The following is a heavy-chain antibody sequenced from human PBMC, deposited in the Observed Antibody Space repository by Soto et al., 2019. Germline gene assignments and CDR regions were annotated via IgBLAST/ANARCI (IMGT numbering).Heavy chain of an antibody. CDR3: ARRGYCTNGVCSYGMDF. J-gene: IGHJ6*02. CDR1: SASISSSSYT. Sequence: SETLSLTCTVSSASISSSSYTWGWIRQPPGKGLEWIGSIYYSGTTYYNPSLNSRVTVSVDTSKNQFSLKVTSVTAADTAVYYCARRGYCTNGVCSYGMDFWGQGTMVTVSS. CDR2: IYYSGTT. D-gene: IGHD2-8*01. V-gene: IGHV4-39*07.